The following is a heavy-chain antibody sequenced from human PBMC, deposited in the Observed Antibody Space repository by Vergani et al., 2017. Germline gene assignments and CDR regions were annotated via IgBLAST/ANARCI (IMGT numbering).Heavy chain of an antibody. Sequence: EVQLVESGGGLVPPGRSLRLSCAASGFSFGDYAMTWVRQAPGKGLEWIGRIRSQPNSHATAYGVSMKGKFTISRDDSKNTAFLLMHRLTTEDTAVYYCSRQGNYGDVDFFYAMDVWGPGTTVTVSS. D-gene: IGHD4-17*01. CDR2: IRSQPNSHAT. J-gene: IGHJ6*01. CDR3: SRQGNYGDVDFFYAMDV. V-gene: IGHV3-73*01. CDR1: GFSFGDYA.